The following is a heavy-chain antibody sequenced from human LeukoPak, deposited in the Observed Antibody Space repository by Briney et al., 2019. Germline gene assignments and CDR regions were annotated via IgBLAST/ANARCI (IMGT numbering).Heavy chain of an antibody. CDR2: ISATNTDI. J-gene: IGHJ2*01. Sequence: PGGSLRLSCAASGFTFSDYHMSWIRQAPGKGLEWVSYISATNTDIHYTDSVKGRFTISRDNAKNSLYLQMNSLRAEDTAVYYCAKEERDGYNYYWYFDLWGRGTLVTVSS. CDR1: GFTFSDYH. CDR3: AKEERDGYNYYWYFDL. D-gene: IGHD5-24*01. V-gene: IGHV3-11*06.